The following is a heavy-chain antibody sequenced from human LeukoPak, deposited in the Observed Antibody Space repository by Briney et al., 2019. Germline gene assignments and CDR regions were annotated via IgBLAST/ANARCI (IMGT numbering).Heavy chain of an antibody. V-gene: IGHV3-23*01. CDR2: ISGTGGST. Sequence: GGSLRLSCAASGFTVSNNYMSWVRQAPGKGLEWVSAISGTGGSTYYADSVKGRFTISRDNSKTTLYLQMNSLRAEDTAVYYCAKEPHNYYDSSGYYNYFDYWGQGTLVTVSS. D-gene: IGHD3-22*01. J-gene: IGHJ4*02. CDR3: AKEPHNYYDSSGYYNYFDY. CDR1: GFTVSNNY.